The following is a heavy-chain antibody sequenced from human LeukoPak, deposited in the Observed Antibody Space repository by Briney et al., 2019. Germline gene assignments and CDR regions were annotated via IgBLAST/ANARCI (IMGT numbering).Heavy chain of an antibody. V-gene: IGHV3-21*01. D-gene: IGHD1-14*01. CDR2: ISSSSSYI. Sequence: PGGSLRLSCAASGFTFSSYSMNWVRQAPGKGLEWVSSISSSSSYIYYADSVKRRFTISRDNARNSVYLQMNSLTVEDTAVYYCVGDPTINRFQYFQYWGQGALVTVSS. CDR3: VGDPTINRFQYFQY. CDR1: GFTFSSYS. J-gene: IGHJ4*02.